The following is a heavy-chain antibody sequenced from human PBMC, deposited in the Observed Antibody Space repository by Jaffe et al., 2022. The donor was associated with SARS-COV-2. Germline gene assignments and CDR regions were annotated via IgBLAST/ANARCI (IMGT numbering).Heavy chain of an antibody. CDR3: ARDSHYYYGMDV. CDR2: IYTSGST. V-gene: IGHV4-61*02. CDR1: GGSISSGSYY. J-gene: IGHJ6*02. Sequence: QVQLQESGPGLVKPSQTLSLTCTVSGGSISSGSYYWSWIRQPAGKGLEWIGRIYTSGSTNYNPSLKSRVTISVDTSKNQFSLKLSSVTAADTAVYYCARDSHYYYGMDVWGQGTTVTVSS.